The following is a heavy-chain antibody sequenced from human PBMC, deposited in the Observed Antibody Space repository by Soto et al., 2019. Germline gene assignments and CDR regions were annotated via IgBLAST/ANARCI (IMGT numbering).Heavy chain of an antibody. V-gene: IGHV1-18*04. CDR2: ISAYNGNT. Sequence: ASVKVSCKASGYTFTSYGISWVRQAPGQGLEWMGWISAYNGNTKYAQKFQGRVTLTTDTSTSTAYMELRSLRSDDTAVYYCARDPQSFDYSGQGTLVIVSS. CDR3: ARDPQSFDY. CDR1: GYTFTSYG. J-gene: IGHJ4*02.